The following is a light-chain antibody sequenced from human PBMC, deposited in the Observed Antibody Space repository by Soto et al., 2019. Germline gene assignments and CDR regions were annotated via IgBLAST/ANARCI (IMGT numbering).Light chain of an antibody. CDR3: QHYNDFSWT. CDR1: QSISIL. CDR2: ATS. Sequence: DIHLTQSPSTLSASVGDRVTITCRASQSISILLAWYQQKPGKAPNLLIYATSTLETGVSSMFSGSGSGTEFTLTISSLQPDDSATYYCQHYNDFSWTFGQGTKVEIK. V-gene: IGKV1-5*03. J-gene: IGKJ1*01.